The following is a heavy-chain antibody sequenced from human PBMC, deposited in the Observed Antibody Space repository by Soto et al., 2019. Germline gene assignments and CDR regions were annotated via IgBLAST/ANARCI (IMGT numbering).Heavy chain of an antibody. CDR2: IYHSGST. J-gene: IGHJ4*02. Sequence: KPSETLSLTCAVSGGSISSSNWWSCVRQPPGKGLEWIGEIYHSGSTNYNPSLKSRVTISVDKSKNQFSLKLSSVTAADTAVYYCARTELIPDYYDSSGYKPYFDYWGQGTLVTVSS. V-gene: IGHV4-4*02. D-gene: IGHD3-22*01. CDR1: GGSISSSNW. CDR3: ARTELIPDYYDSSGYKPYFDY.